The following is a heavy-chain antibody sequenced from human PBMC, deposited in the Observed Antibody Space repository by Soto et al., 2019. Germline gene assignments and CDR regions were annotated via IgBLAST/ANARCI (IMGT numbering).Heavy chain of an antibody. Sequence: QITLKESGPTLVKPTQTLTLTCTFSGFSLSTSGVGVGWIRQPPGKDLELLALIYWDDDKRYSPSLKRRFTNSKDTSKNQVVLKMTYMDPVDTATYYCAHSGSGYLDFDYWGQGTLVTVSS. CDR2: IYWDDDK. J-gene: IGHJ4*02. CDR3: AHSGSGYLDFDY. V-gene: IGHV2-5*02. D-gene: IGHD3-22*01. CDR1: GFSLSTSGVG.